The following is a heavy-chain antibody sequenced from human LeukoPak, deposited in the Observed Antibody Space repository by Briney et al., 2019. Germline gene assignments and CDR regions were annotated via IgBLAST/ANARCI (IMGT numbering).Heavy chain of an antibody. CDR2: IYYSGST. J-gene: IGHJ4*02. Sequence: SETLSLTYAVYGGSFSGYYWSWIRQPPGKGLEWIGYIYYSGSTKYNPSLESRVTISVDTSKNQFSLKLSSVTAADTAVYCCVRHASPTEYHFDYWGQGTLVTVSS. CDR3: VRHASPTEYHFDY. CDR1: GGSFSGYY. D-gene: IGHD1-1*01. V-gene: IGHV4-59*08.